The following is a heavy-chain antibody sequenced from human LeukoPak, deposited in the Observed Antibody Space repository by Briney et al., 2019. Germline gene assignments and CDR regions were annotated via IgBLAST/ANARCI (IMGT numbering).Heavy chain of an antibody. CDR3: ATQQPYYYDSSGYSSFDY. Sequence: GGSLRLSCTTSGFNFRAYWMGWVRQAPGKGLEWVANIKQDGSEKYYVDSVKGRFTISRDNAKNSLYLQMNSLRAEDTAVYYCATQQPYYYDSSGYSSFDYWGQGTLVTVSS. CDR2: IKQDGSEK. J-gene: IGHJ4*02. D-gene: IGHD3-22*01. CDR1: GFNFRAYW. V-gene: IGHV3-7*03.